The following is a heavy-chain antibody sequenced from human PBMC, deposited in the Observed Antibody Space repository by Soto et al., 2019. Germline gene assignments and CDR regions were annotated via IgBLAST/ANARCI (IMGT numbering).Heavy chain of an antibody. CDR2: IIPIFGTA. CDR3: ARVGYSSSWYPKNYYYYGMEV. J-gene: IGHJ6*02. CDR1: GGTFSSYA. D-gene: IGHD6-13*01. Sequence: ASVKVSCKASGGTFSSYAISWVRQAPGQGLEWMGGIIPIFGTANYAQKFQGRVTITADKSTSTAYMELSSLRSEETAVYYCARVGYSSSWYPKNYYYYGMEVRGQGTTVTVPS. V-gene: IGHV1-69*06.